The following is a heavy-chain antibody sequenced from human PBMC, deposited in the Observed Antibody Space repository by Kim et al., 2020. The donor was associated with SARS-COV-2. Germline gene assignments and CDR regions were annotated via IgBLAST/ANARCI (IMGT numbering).Heavy chain of an antibody. Sequence: GGSLRLSCAASGFRFSGYSMNWVRQTPGKGLQWVAYISRTGSPIFYAESLRGRFTISRDNARGSVFLEMSSLRDEDTGLYYCARDTPESAVAASFDFWGQGTLVTVSS. J-gene: IGHJ4*02. D-gene: IGHD6-19*01. CDR3: ARDTPESAVAASFDF. CDR1: GFRFSGYS. CDR2: ISRTGSPI. V-gene: IGHV3-48*02.